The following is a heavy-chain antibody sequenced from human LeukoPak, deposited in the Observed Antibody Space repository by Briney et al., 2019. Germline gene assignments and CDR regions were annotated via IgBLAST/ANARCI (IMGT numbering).Heavy chain of an antibody. Sequence: GGSLRLSCAASGYGFSDQYMDRVRQAPGKGLEWVGRIGNKANIYTTEYAASVKGRFIISRDDSKKSLYLQMNGLKTEDTAVYHCVRGYSGVSVYAFDIWGQGTMVTVSS. CDR1: GYGFSDQY. J-gene: IGHJ3*02. D-gene: IGHD1-26*01. CDR2: IGNKANIYTT. CDR3: VRGYSGVSVYAFDI. V-gene: IGHV3-72*01.